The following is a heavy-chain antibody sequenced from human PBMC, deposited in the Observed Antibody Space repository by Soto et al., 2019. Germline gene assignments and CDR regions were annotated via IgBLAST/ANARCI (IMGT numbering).Heavy chain of an antibody. J-gene: IGHJ5*02. Sequence: PSESLSLTWFLDSGSLNGHYWNWIRQTPGKGLEWIGENNLSGTSSSNPSLKSRVIIELEKSKGQFSLKLTSVTAADTAVHYCGRRGTACGDASIDLFDTWGKGTLFTVSS. V-gene: IGHV4-34*01. CDR1: SGSLNGHY. CDR2: NNLSGTS. CDR3: GRRGTACGDASIDLFDT. D-gene: IGHD2-21*02.